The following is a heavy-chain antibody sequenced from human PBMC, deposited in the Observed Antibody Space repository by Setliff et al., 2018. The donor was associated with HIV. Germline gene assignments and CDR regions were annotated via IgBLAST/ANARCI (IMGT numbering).Heavy chain of an antibody. CDR2: IDWDDDK. V-gene: IGHV2-70*12. D-gene: IGHD2-21*02. Sequence: SGPTLVNPTPTLTLTCSFSGFSLTTSGMCVTWIRQPQGKALAWLARIDWDDDKFYSTSLKTRLTISKYTAKNQVVLKIINPAPKDTGSYYCGHTGGGDLFDFLGRGTTVTVSS. J-gene: IGHJ6*04. CDR1: GFSLTTSGMC. CDR3: GHTGGGDLFDF.